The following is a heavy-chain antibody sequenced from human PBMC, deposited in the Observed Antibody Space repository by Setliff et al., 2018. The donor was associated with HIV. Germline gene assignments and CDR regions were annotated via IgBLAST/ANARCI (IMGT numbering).Heavy chain of an antibody. D-gene: IGHD1-26*01. V-gene: IGHV4-59*01. Sequence: PSETLSLTCTVSGGSISSYYWSWIRQPPGKGLEWSGYIYYSGSTNFNPSLKSRVTISVDTSKNQFSLKLSSVTAADTAVYYCARVEGVGANNAFDIWGQGTMVTVSS. CDR1: GGSISSYY. J-gene: IGHJ3*02. CDR3: ARVEGVGANNAFDI. CDR2: IYYSGST.